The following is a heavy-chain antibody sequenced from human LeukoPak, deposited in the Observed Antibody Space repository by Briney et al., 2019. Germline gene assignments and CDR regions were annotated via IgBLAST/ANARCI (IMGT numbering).Heavy chain of an antibody. J-gene: IGHJ6*02. D-gene: IGHD1-26*01. CDR2: IKSKTDGGTT. CDR1: AFTFSHAW. Sequence: KPGGSLRLSCAASAFTFSHAWMSWVRQAPGKGLEWVGRIKSKTDGGTTDYAAPVKGRFTISRDDSQNTLNLQMNSLKTEDTGVYYCTKDSDEYRGTYWRYQYYGMDVWGQGTTVTVSS. CDR3: TKDSDEYRGTYWRYQYYGMDV. V-gene: IGHV3-15*01.